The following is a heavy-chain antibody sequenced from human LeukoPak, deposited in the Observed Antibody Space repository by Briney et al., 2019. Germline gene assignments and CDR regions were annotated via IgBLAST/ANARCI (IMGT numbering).Heavy chain of an antibody. V-gene: IGHV3-48*04. CDR2: ISSSSSTL. D-gene: IGHD5-12*01. CDR1: GFTFSSYS. J-gene: IGHJ4*02. Sequence: GGSLRPSCAASGFTFSSYSMNWVRQAPGKGLEWVSYISSSSSTLYYADSVKGRFTISRDNAKNSLYLQMNSLRAEDTAVYYCARSVNDIVATISDYWGQGTLVTVSS. CDR3: ARSVNDIVATISDY.